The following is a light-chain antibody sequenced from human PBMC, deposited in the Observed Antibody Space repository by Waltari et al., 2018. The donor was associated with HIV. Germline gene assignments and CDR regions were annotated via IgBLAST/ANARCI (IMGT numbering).Light chain of an antibody. J-gene: IGLJ2*01. CDR3: SSYTSGSVV. CDR2: EVS. CDR1: SSDVGDYNY. Sequence: QSALTQPASVSGSPGQSITISCTGTSSDVGDYNYVSWYQQHPGKAPKLMIYEVSNRPSGVSTRVSGSKSGNTASLTISVLQAEDEADYYCSSYTSGSVVFGGGTKLTVL. V-gene: IGLV2-14*01.